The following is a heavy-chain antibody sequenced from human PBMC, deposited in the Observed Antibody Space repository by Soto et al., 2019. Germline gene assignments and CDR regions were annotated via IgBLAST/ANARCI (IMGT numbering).Heavy chain of an antibody. V-gene: IGHV4-61*01. J-gene: IGHJ6*02. CDR3: ARDRLAARRGYYYGTDV. Sequence: SETLSLTCTVSVGSVSSGSYYWSWIRQPPGKGLEWIGYIYYSGSTNYNPSLKSRVTIPVDTSKNQFSLKLSSVTAADTAVYYCARDRLAARRGYYYGTDVWGQGTTVTVSS. CDR2: IYYSGST. D-gene: IGHD6-6*01. CDR1: VGSVSSGSYY.